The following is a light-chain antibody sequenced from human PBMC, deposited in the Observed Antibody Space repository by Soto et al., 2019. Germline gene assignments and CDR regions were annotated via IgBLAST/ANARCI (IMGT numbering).Light chain of an antibody. Sequence: QSVLTQPPSVSEAPGQRVTISCTGSSSNIGAGYEAHWYQQVPGTAPKLLIYENNNRPSGVPDRFSGSKSGTSASLAITGLQAEDEAEYYCQSYESSLSGYVFGPGTKVTVL. J-gene: IGLJ1*01. CDR2: ENN. CDR3: QSYESSLSGYV. CDR1: SSNIGAGYE. V-gene: IGLV1-40*01.